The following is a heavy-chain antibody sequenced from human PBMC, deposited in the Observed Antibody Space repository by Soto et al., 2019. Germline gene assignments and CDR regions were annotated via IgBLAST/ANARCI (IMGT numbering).Heavy chain of an antibody. CDR3: ARADYSNLEAGFDY. Sequence: SETLSLTCAVYGGSFSGYYWSWIRQPPGKGLEWIGEINHSGSTNYNPSLKSRVTISVDTSKNQFSLKLTSVTAADTAVYYCARADYSNLEAGFDYWGQGTLVTVSS. J-gene: IGHJ4*02. D-gene: IGHD4-4*01. CDR1: GGSFSGYY. V-gene: IGHV4-34*01. CDR2: INHSGST.